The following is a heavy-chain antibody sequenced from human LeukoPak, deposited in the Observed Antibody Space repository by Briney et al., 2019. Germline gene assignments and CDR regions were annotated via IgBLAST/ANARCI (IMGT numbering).Heavy chain of an antibody. D-gene: IGHD7-27*01. CDR2: ISGSGGST. Sequence: GGSLRLSCAASGFTFSSYAMSWVRQAPGKGLEWVSAISGSGGSTYYADSVKGRFTISRDNSKKTLYLQMNSLRAEDPAVSYCAKDQPGDEVYWYFDLWGRGTLVTVSS. CDR3: AKDQPGDEVYWYFDL. CDR1: GFTFSSYA. J-gene: IGHJ2*01. V-gene: IGHV3-23*01.